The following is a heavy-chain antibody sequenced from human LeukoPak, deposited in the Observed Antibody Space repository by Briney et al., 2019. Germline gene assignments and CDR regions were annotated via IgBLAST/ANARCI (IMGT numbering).Heavy chain of an antibody. D-gene: IGHD6-19*01. Sequence: SETLSLTCAVSGGSISSGGYSWSWIRQPPGKGLEWIGYIYYSGSTNYNPSLKSRVTISVDTSKNQFSLKLSSVTAADTAVYYCARHGLVRYYYGMDVWGQGTTVTVSS. CDR1: GGSISSGGYS. CDR3: ARHGLVRYYYGMDV. V-gene: IGHV4-61*08. CDR2: IYYSGST. J-gene: IGHJ6*02.